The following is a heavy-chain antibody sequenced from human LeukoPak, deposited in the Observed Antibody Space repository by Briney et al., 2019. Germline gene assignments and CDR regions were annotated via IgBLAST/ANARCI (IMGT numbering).Heavy chain of an antibody. CDR2: INPNSGGT. Sequence: ASVNVSCKASGYTFTSYYMHWVRQAPGQGLEWMGWINPNSGGTIYAQKFQGRVTMTRDTSIRTAYMELSRLKSDDTAVYYCARDTLGYCSGGSCYSRAFDIWGPGTMVTVSS. D-gene: IGHD2-15*01. CDR1: GYTFTSYY. J-gene: IGHJ3*02. V-gene: IGHV1-2*02. CDR3: ARDTLGYCSGGSCYSRAFDI.